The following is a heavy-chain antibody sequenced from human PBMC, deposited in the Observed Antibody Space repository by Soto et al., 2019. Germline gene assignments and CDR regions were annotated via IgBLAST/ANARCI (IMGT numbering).Heavy chain of an antibody. Sequence: SVKVSCKASGGTFSGYSVSWVRQAPGQGLEWMGRIIPMLGVPNYAQKFQGRVTITADKSTSTAYMELSSLRSEDTAVYYCARVRFGELYGMDVWGQGTTVTVS. V-gene: IGHV1-69*02. CDR1: GGTFSGYS. CDR3: ARVRFGELYGMDV. J-gene: IGHJ6*02. D-gene: IGHD3-10*01. CDR2: IIPMLGVP.